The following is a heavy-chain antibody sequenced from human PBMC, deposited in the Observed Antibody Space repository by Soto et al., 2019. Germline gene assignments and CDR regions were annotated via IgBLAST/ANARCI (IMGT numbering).Heavy chain of an antibody. V-gene: IGHV4-30-4*08. D-gene: IGHD2-21*02. CDR3: AREDDGGDRDYYGLDV. Sequence: PSETLSLTCTVSGGSISSDNYHWTWIRQSPGKGLEWIGYIYYSGSIFYNPSFKSRVTISVDTSKNQFSLQLSSVTAADTAVYFGAREDDGGDRDYYGLDVWGQGTTVTVSS. CDR1: GGSISSDNYH. CDR2: IYYSGSI. J-gene: IGHJ6*02.